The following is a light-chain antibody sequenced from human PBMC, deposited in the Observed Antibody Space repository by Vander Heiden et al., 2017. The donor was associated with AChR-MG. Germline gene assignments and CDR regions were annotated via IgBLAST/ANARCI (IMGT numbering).Light chain of an antibody. CDR1: QSISSY. J-gene: IGKJ3*01. CDR2: AAS. CDR3: QQSYSTPYT. Sequence: DIQMTQSPSSLSASVGDRVTITCRASQSISSYLNWYQQKPGKAPKLLIYAASSLQSAVPSRFSGSGSGTDFTLTISRLQPEDFATYYCQQSYSTPYTFGHGTKVDIK. V-gene: IGKV1-39*01.